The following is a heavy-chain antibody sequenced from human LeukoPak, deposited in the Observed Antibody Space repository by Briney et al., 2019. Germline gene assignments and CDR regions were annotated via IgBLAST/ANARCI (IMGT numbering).Heavy chain of an antibody. D-gene: IGHD4-4*01. CDR1: GFTFSSYS. CDR2: ISSSSSYI. CDR3: ARVPTNYVNYGMDV. V-gene: IGHV3-21*01. Sequence: GGSLRLSCAASGFTFSSYSMNWVRQAPGKGLEWVSSISSSSSYIYYADSVKGRFTISRDNAKNSLYLQMNSLRAEDTAVYYCARVPTNYVNYGMDVWGQGTTVTVSS. J-gene: IGHJ6*02.